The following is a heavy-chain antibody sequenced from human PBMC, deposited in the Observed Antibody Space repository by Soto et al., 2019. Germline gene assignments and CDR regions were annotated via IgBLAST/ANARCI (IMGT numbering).Heavy chain of an antibody. J-gene: IGHJ4*02. Sequence: QMQLQESGPGLVKPSETLSLTCAVSSASIISEQRWSWVRQPPGKGQEWIGEIHHSGSTNNNPSLRSRLTMSVDKPKNQFSLNLNSVTAADTAVYYCARSFGWYAIDQWGQGTLVIVSS. CDR1: SASIISEQR. D-gene: IGHD6-19*01. CDR3: ARSFGWYAIDQ. CDR2: IHHSGST. V-gene: IGHV4-4*02.